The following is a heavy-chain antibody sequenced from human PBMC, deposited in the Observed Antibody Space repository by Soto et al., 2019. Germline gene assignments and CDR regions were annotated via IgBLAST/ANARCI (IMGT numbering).Heavy chain of an antibody. CDR1: GGSISSYY. CDR3: ARRYGASFDY. V-gene: IGHV4-59*01. D-gene: IGHD4-17*01. J-gene: IGHJ4*01. CDR2: IYYSGST. Sequence: LSLTCTVSGGSISSYYLSWIRQPPGKGLEWIGYIYYSGSTNYNPSLKSRVTISVDTSKNQFSLKLSSVTAADTAVYYCARRYGASFDYWGQGTLVTVSS.